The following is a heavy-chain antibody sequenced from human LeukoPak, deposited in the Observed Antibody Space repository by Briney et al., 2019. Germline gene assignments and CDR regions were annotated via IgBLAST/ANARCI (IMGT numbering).Heavy chain of an antibody. D-gene: IGHD3-3*01. J-gene: IGHJ5*02. Sequence: ASVKVSRKASGYTFTGYYMHWVRQAPGQGLEWMGRINPNSGGTNYAQKFQGRVTMTRDTSISTAYMELSRLRSDDTAVYYCARDPTIFGVVSNWFDPWGQGTLVTVSS. CDR1: GYTFTGYY. CDR3: ARDPTIFGVVSNWFDP. CDR2: INPNSGGT. V-gene: IGHV1-2*06.